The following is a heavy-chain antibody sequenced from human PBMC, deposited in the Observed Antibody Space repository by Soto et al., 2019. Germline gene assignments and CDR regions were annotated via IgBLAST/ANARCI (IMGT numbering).Heavy chain of an antibody. CDR1: SYTFTSYG. D-gene: IGHD3-10*01. CDR3: ARDESFYGSGFDY. CDR2: IGVYNYDT. V-gene: IGHV1-18*01. J-gene: IGHJ4*02. Sequence: ASVKVSCKASSYTFTSYGINWVRQAPGQGLEWVGRIGVYNYDTKYAQKLQGRVTLTTEISTSTVYMELRSLRSDDTAVYYCARDESFYGSGFDYWGLGTLVTVSS.